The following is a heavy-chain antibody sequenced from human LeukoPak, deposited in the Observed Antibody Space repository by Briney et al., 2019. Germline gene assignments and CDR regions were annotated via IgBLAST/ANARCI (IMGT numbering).Heavy chain of an antibody. J-gene: IGHJ4*02. Sequence: GGSLRLSCAASGFTFSSYWMHWVRQAPGKGLVWVSRINSDGSSTSYADSVKGRFTISRDSAKNTLYLQMNSLRAEDTAVYYCARGGIAAAQDYWGQGTLVTVSS. CDR3: ARGGIAAAQDY. V-gene: IGHV3-74*01. D-gene: IGHD6-13*01. CDR2: INSDGSST. CDR1: GFTFSSYW.